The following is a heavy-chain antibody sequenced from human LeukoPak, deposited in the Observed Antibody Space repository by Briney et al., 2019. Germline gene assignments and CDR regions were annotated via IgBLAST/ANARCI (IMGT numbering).Heavy chain of an antibody. CDR3: TSLSDAIESFGTRNY. J-gene: IGHJ4*02. Sequence: GWSLRLSCAASGFTISSYAMHWVRQAPGKGLEWVAVISYDGSNKYYADSVKGRFTISRDNSKNTLYLQMNSLRAEDTAVYYCTSLSDAIESFGTRNYWGQGTLVTVSS. CDR2: ISYDGSNK. V-gene: IGHV3-30-3*01. D-gene: IGHD2-8*01. CDR1: GFTISSYA.